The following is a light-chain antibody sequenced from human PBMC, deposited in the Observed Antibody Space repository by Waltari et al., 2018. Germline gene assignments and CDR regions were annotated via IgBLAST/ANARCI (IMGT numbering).Light chain of an antibody. J-gene: IGKJ4*01. CDR1: QNVTTY. CDR3: QHYNNWPLT. CDR2: RAP. Sequence: EIVMTQSPATLSVSPGERATLSCRASQNVTTYLAWYQQKPGQAPRLLIHRAPSRATDIPGRFSGSGSGTEFTLTISGLQSEDFAVYFCQHYNNWPLTFGGGTKVEIK. V-gene: IGKV3-15*01.